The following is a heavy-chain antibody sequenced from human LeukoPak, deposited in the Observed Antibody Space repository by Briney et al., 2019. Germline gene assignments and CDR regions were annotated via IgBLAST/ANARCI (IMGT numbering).Heavy chain of an antibody. CDR1: GGSISSTNW. CDR3: VWSSGWYHGYFQH. CDR2: IYYSGST. J-gene: IGHJ1*01. D-gene: IGHD6-19*01. Sequence: SGTLSLTCDVSGGSISSTNWWSWVRQPPGKGLEWIGEIYYSGSTNYNPSLKSRVTVSIDKSKNQFSLKVNSVTAADTAVCYCVWSSGWYHGYFQHWGQGTLVTVSS. V-gene: IGHV4-4*02.